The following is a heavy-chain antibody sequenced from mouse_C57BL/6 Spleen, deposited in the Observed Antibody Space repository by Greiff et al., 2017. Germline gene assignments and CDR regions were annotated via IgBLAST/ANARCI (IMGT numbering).Heavy chain of an antibody. V-gene: IGHV1-18*01. CDR1: GYTFTDYN. CDR2: INPNNGGT. D-gene: IGHD1-1*01. Sequence: VQLQQPGPELVKPGASVKIPCKASGYTFTDYNMDWVKQSHGKSLEWIGDINPNNGGTIYNQKFKGKATLTVDKSSSTAYMELRSLTSEDTAVYYCARRYYGSSYAWFAYWGQGTLVTVSA. J-gene: IGHJ3*01. CDR3: ARRYYGSSYAWFAY.